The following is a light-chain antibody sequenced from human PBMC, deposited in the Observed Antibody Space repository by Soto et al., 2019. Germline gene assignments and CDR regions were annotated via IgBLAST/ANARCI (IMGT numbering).Light chain of an antibody. CDR3: QQHDGFPYI. J-gene: IGKJ2*01. V-gene: IGKV1-33*01. CDR1: QNINNY. CDR2: DAS. Sequence: DIQMTQSPSSLSASVGDRVTITCQASQNINNYLNWYQQKPGRAPKLLIYDASNLEAGVPSRFSGGGSGTHFTLTISSLHLEDVATYYCQQHDGFPYIFGPGTKVDIK.